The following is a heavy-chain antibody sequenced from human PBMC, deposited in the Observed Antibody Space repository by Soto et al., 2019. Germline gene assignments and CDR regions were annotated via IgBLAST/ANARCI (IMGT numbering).Heavy chain of an antibody. CDR1: GFTFSSYS. J-gene: IGHJ2*01. V-gene: IGHV3-21*01. CDR2: ISSSSSYI. CDR3: ARDLRHSSSGYGKYFDL. Sequence: EVQLVESGGGLVKPGGSLRLSCAASGFTFSSYSMNWVRQAPGKGLEWVSSISSSSSYIYYADSVKGRFTISRDNAKNSRYLQMNSLRAEDTAVYYGARDLRHSSSGYGKYFDLWGRGTLVTVAS. D-gene: IGHD6-13*01.